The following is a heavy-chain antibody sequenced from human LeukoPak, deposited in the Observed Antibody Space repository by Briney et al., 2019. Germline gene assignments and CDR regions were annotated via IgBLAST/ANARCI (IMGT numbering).Heavy chain of an antibody. CDR1: GGTLSSYA. J-gene: IGHJ4*02. CDR2: IIPIFGTA. CDR3: AREFWGSRYFDY. Sequence: SVKVSCKASGGTLSSYAISWVRQAPGQGLEWMGGIIPIFGTANYAQKFQGRVTITADESTSTAYMELSSLRSEDTAVYYCAREFWGSRYFDYWGQGTLVTVSS. D-gene: IGHD7-27*01. V-gene: IGHV1-69*13.